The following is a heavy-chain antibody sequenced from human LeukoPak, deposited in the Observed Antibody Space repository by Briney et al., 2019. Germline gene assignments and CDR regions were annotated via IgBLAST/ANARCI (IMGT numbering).Heavy chain of an antibody. D-gene: IGHD3-22*01. CDR1: GFTFSSYW. CDR3: AGTTIAEPLISDY. Sequence: GGSLRLSCAASGFTFSSYWMSWVRQAPGKGLEWVANIKQDGSEKYYVDSVKGRFTISRDNAKNSLYLQMNSLRAEDTAVYYCAGTTIAEPLISDYWGQGTLVTVST. V-gene: IGHV3-7*01. J-gene: IGHJ4*02. CDR2: IKQDGSEK.